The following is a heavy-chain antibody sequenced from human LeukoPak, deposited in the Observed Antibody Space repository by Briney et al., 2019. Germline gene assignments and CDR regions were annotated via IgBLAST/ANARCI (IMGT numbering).Heavy chain of an antibody. CDR3: AREGLPPIHGAVTIYYFDY. Sequence: PGGSLRLSCAASGFTFSSYWMSWVRQAPGKGLEWVANIKQDGSEKYYVDSVKGRFTISRDNAKNSLYLQMNSLRAEDTAAYYCAREGLPPIHGAVTIYYFDYWGQGTLVTVSS. CDR2: IKQDGSEK. J-gene: IGHJ4*02. V-gene: IGHV3-7*01. CDR1: GFTFSSYW. D-gene: IGHD4-17*01.